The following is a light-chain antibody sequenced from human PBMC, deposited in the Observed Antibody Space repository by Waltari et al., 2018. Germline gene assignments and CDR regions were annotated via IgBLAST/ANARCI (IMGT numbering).Light chain of an antibody. J-gene: IGLJ2*01. V-gene: IGLV4-69*01. Sequence: QLVLTQSPSASASLGASVKITCPLSSGHSSYAIAWHQQQPGTGPRYLRKLNSDGSHSQGDGIPQRFSGSSSGACRYLTISSLQSEDEADYYCQTWGTGIPVVFGGGTKLTVL. CDR1: SGHSSYA. CDR2: LNSDGSH. CDR3: QTWGTGIPVV.